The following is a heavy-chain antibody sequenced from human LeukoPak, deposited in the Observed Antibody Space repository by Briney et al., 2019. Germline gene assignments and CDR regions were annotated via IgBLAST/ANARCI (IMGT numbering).Heavy chain of an antibody. J-gene: IGHJ4*02. Sequence: GGSLRVSCAASGFTFSSYGMHWVRQAPGKGLEWVAVISYDGSNKYYADSVKGRFTISRDNSKNTLYLQMNSLRAEDTAVYYCAKDSPSGSYSNGVDYWGQGTLVTVSS. CDR1: GFTFSSYG. CDR2: ISYDGSNK. D-gene: IGHD1-26*01. CDR3: AKDSPSGSYSNGVDY. V-gene: IGHV3-30*18.